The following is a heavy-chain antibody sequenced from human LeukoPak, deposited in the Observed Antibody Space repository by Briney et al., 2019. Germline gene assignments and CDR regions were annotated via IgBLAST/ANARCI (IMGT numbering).Heavy chain of an antibody. CDR1: GGTFCSYA. CDR2: IIPIFGTA. D-gene: IGHD3-10*01. V-gene: IGHV1-69*05. J-gene: IGHJ4*02. Sequence: SVKVSCNATGGTFCSYAISWVRHATGQGLEWRGGIIPIFGTANYAQKFQARVTITTDESTSTAYMELSSLSSEATAVYYCVVSPYGSGSYYRVDYWGQGTLVTVSS. CDR3: VVSPYGSGSYYRVDY.